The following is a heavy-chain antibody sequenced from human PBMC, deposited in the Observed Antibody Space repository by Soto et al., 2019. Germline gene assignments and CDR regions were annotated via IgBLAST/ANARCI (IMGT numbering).Heavy chain of an antibody. Sequence: GGSLRLSCAGSGFTFSNYAMSWVRQAPGKGLEWVSAISSAVNTYYADSVKGRFTISRDNSKNTLSLQMNSLRAEDTAVYYCAKQVRDGTSSPYYFDYCGQGTLVTVSS. CDR3: AKQVRDGTSSPYYFDY. D-gene: IGHD6-6*01. CDR2: ISSAVNT. V-gene: IGHV3-23*01. CDR1: GFTFSNYA. J-gene: IGHJ4*02.